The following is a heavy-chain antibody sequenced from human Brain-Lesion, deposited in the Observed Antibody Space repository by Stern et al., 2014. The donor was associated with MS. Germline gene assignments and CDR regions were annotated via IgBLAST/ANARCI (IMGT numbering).Heavy chain of an antibody. D-gene: IGHD2-2*01. CDR1: GGSISSGGYY. J-gene: IGHJ6*02. CDR2: IFNRGST. CDR3: ARGRVVPGFQYYATDV. Sequence: VQLEESGPGLVKPSQTLSLSCTVSGGSISSGGYYWSWIRQPAGKGLEWIGRIFNRGSTSYNPSPTSRVTISIDTSKTQFSLRLNPMTAADTAVYYCARGRVVPGFQYYATDVWGQGTTVIVSS. V-gene: IGHV4-61*02.